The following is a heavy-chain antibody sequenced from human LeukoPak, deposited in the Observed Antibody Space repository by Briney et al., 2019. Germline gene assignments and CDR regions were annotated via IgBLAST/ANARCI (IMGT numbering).Heavy chain of an antibody. V-gene: IGHV4-59*01. Sequence: SETLSLTCTVSGGSISYYYWSWIRQSPGKGLEWIGYIYYSGTTNYNPSLKSRVTISVDTPKNQFSLQLRSVTAADTAVYYCAREDPQTTVPEGMDVWGQGTTVTVSS. J-gene: IGHJ6*02. CDR2: IYYSGTT. D-gene: IGHD4-17*01. CDR1: GGSISYYY. CDR3: AREDPQTTVPEGMDV.